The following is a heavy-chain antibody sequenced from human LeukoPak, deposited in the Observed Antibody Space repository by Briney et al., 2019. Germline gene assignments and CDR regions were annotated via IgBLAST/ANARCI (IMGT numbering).Heavy chain of an antibody. J-gene: IGHJ3*01. D-gene: IGHD3-10*01. CDR3: ARDFVRGFGDLPGV. CDR2: IYYSGST. Sequence: SETLSLTCTVSGGSISSSSYYWGWIRQPPGKGLEWIGSIYYSGSTYYNPSLKSRVTISVDTSKNQFSLRLSSVTAADTAVYYCARDFVRGFGDLPGVWGQGTMVTVSS. CDR1: GGSISSSSYY. V-gene: IGHV4-39*07.